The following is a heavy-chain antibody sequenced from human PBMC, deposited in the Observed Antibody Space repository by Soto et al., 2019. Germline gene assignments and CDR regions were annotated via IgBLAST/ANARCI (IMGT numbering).Heavy chain of an antibody. CDR2: IYRGGST. Sequence: EVQLVESGGGLVQPGGSLRLSCAASGFTVSDNSMTWVRQAPGKGLEWVSVIYRGGSTNYADSVRGRFTISRDNSKNTLYLQINSLRDEDMALYYCARDKALVVPSLVNSDYYYYAMDVWGQGTTVTVSS. V-gene: IGHV3-66*01. J-gene: IGHJ6*02. CDR1: GFTVSDNS. CDR3: ARDKALVVPSLVNSDYYYYAMDV. D-gene: IGHD3-22*01.